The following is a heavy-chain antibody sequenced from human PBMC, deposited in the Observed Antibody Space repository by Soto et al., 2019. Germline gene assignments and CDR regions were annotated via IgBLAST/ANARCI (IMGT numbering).Heavy chain of an antibody. CDR2: ISSTSTYI. CDR3: ARDCWSPTCYYYAMDV. Sequence: EVQLVESGGGLVKPGGSLRLSCTASGFTFSSYTMNWVRQAPGRGLEWVSSISSTSTYINYADSVKGRFTISRDNGKNSLYLQMNRLRAEDTAVYYCARDCWSPTCYYYAMDVWGQGTPVTVS. D-gene: IGHD1-1*01. CDR1: GFTFSSYT. J-gene: IGHJ6*02. V-gene: IGHV3-21*01.